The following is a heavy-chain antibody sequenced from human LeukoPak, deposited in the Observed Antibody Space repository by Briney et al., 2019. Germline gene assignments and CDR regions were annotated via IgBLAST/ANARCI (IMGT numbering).Heavy chain of an antibody. CDR1: GFTFSSYG. CDR3: AREDSYYYGSGSYPFDY. CDR2: ISYDGSNK. D-gene: IGHD3-10*01. Sequence: RSLRLSCAASGFTFSSYGMHWVRQAPGKGLEWVAVISYDGSNKYYADSVKGRFTISRDNSKNTLYLQMNSLRAEDTAVYYCAREDSYYYGSGSYPFDYWGQGTLVTVSS. V-gene: IGHV3-30*03. J-gene: IGHJ4*02.